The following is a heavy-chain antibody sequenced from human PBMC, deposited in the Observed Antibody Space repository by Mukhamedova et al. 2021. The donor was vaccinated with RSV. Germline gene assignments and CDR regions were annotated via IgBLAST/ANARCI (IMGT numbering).Heavy chain of an antibody. D-gene: IGHD3-22*01. Sequence: EWIGSVYQDGTPYYNPSLKRRVTMSLDTSKNQVSLKLSSVSAADTAVFYCARGVYYSDNSGYYYFDLWGQGTVVTVSS. CDR3: ARGVYYSDNSGYYYFDL. J-gene: IGHJ4*02. CDR2: VYQDGTP. V-gene: IGHV4-38-2*02.